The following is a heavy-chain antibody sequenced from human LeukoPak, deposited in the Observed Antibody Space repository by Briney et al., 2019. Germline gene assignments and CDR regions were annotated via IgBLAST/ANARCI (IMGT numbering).Heavy chain of an antibody. D-gene: IGHD6-13*01. CDR2: ISGSGGST. CDR1: GFTFSSYW. J-gene: IGHJ3*02. CDR3: AKDRISRQLVHGAAFDI. V-gene: IGHV3-23*01. Sequence: LPGGSLRLSCAASGFTFSSYWMSWVRQAPGKGLEWVSAISGSGGSTYYADSVKGRFTISRDNSKNTLYLQMNSLRAEDTAVYYCAKDRISRQLVHGAAFDIWGQGTMVTVSS.